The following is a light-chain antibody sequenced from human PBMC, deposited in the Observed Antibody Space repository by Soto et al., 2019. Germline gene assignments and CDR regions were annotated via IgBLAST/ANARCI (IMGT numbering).Light chain of an antibody. V-gene: IGLV2-14*01. J-gene: IGLJ1*01. CDR3: SSYTSSRSLV. CDR2: DVS. Sequence: QSALTQPASASGSPGQSITISCTGTNSDVGGYNYVSWYQQYPGKAPKLMIYDVSNRPSGVSNRFSGSKSGNTASLTISGLQAEDEADYYCSSYTSSRSLVFGTGTKVTVL. CDR1: NSDVGGYNY.